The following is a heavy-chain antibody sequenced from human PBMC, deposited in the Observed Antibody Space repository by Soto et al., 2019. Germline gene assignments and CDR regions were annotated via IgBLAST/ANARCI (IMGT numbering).Heavy chain of an antibody. J-gene: IGHJ3*02. V-gene: IGHV3-23*01. CDR2: ISGSGGST. CDR1: GFTFSSYA. Sequence: GGSLRLSCAASGFTFSSYAMSWVRQAPGKGLEWVSAISGSGGSTYYADSVKGRFTISRDNSKNTLYLQMNSLRAEDTAVYYCAKGLLWFGELHDAFDIWGQGTMVTVSS. D-gene: IGHD3-10*01. CDR3: AKGLLWFGELHDAFDI.